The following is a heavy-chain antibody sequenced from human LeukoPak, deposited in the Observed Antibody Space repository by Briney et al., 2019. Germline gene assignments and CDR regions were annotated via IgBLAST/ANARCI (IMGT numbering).Heavy chain of an antibody. V-gene: IGHV4-4*07. J-gene: IGHJ3*02. Sequence: SETLSLTCTVSGGSISSYYWSWIRQPAGKGLEWIGRIYTSGSTNYNPSLKSRVTISVDTSKNQFSLKLSSVTAADTAVYYCARQRVDTAMADAFDIWGQGTMVTVSS. CDR3: ARQRVDTAMADAFDI. CDR2: IYTSGST. D-gene: IGHD5-18*01. CDR1: GGSISSYY.